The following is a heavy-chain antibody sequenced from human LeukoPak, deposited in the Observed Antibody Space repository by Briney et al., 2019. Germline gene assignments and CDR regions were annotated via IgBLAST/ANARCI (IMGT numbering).Heavy chain of an antibody. CDR2: INPSGGST. CDR1: GYTFTSYY. D-gene: IGHD5-24*01. CDR3: ARDYGRDGYNDIFDY. Sequence: ASVKVSCKASGYTFTSYYMHWVRQAPGQGLEWMGIINPSGGSTSYAQKFQGRVTMTRGMSTSTVYMELSSLRSEDTAVYYCARDYGRDGYNDIFDYWGQGTLVTVSS. V-gene: IGHV1-46*01. J-gene: IGHJ4*02.